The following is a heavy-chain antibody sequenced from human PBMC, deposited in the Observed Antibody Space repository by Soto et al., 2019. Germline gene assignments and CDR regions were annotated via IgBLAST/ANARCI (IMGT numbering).Heavy chain of an antibody. D-gene: IGHD2-15*01. CDR2: IYYSGST. CDR1: GGSISSGGYY. Sequence: SETLSLTCTVSGGSISSGGYYWSWIRQHPGKGPEWIGYIYYSGSTYYNPSLKSRVTISVDTSKNQFSLKLSSVTAADTAVYYCARDRSVVVVAATEPRRYYGMDVWGQGTTVTVSS. J-gene: IGHJ6*02. V-gene: IGHV4-31*03. CDR3: ARDRSVVVVAATEPRRYYGMDV.